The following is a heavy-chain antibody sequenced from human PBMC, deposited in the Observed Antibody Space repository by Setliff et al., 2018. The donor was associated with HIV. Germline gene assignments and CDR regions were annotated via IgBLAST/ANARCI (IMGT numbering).Heavy chain of an antibody. CDR3: AIDGAGGWLRPMPDY. J-gene: IGHJ4*02. CDR1: GYKLTELS. Sequence: ASVKVSCKASGYKLTELSVHWVRQAPGKGLEWMGYFDPQDGETVYAQKFQGRVTMTEDTSIDTAYMELTRLRSEDTAVYYCAIDGAGGWLRPMPDYWGQGTLVTVSS. D-gene: IGHD5-12*01. V-gene: IGHV1-24*01. CDR2: FDPQDGET.